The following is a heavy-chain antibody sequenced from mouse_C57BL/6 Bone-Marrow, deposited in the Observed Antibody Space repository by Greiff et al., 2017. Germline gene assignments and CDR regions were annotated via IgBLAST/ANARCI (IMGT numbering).Heavy chain of an antibody. J-gene: IGHJ4*01. V-gene: IGHV5-16*01. CDR1: GFTFSDYY. CDR3: ARDRYYYGSSLWAMDY. Sequence: EVMLVESEGGLVQPGSSMKLSCTASGFTFSDYYMAWVRQVPEKGLEWVANINYDGSSTYYLDSLKSRFIISRDNAKNILYLQMSSLKSEDTATYYCARDRYYYGSSLWAMDYWGQGTSVTVSS. CDR2: INYDGSST. D-gene: IGHD1-1*01.